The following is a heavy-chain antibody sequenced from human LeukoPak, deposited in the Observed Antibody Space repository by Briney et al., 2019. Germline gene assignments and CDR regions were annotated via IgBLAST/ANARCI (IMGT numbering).Heavy chain of an antibody. CDR2: MNPNSGNT. D-gene: IGHD3-10*01. V-gene: IGHV1-8*03. Sequence: GASVKVSCKASGYTFTSYDINWVRQATGQGLEWMGWMNPNSGNTGYAQKFQGRVTITRNTSISTAYMELSSLRSEDTAVYYCARAITMVRGVIKKYYFDYWGQGTLVTVSS. J-gene: IGHJ4*02. CDR1: GYTFTSYD. CDR3: ARAITMVRGVIKKYYFDY.